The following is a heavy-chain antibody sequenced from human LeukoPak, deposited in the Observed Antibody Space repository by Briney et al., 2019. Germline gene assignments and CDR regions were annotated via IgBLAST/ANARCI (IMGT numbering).Heavy chain of an antibody. Sequence: SETLSLTCSVSGYSISSGYYWGWIRQPPGKGLEWIGTIFHSGSTYYNPSLKSRVTISVDTSKNQFSLKLSSVTAADTAVYYCARAALRTPLTYFDYWGQGTLVTVSS. V-gene: IGHV4-38-2*02. CDR3: ARAALRTPLTYFDY. D-gene: IGHD5-12*01. CDR2: IFHSGST. CDR1: GYSISSGYY. J-gene: IGHJ4*02.